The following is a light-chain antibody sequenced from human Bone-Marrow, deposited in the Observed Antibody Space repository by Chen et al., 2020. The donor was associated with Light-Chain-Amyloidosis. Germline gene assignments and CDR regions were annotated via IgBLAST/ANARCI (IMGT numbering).Light chain of an antibody. CDR3: YSYAPTPPFVL. CDR2: EST. Sequence: QSALTQPASVSGSPGQWITISCTGPSSHVGGYNLVSWYQHTPGKAPNLIIYESTKRPSGISDRFSGSKSGNTASLTVSGLQAEDESDYYCYSYAPTPPFVLFGGGTKLTVL. V-gene: IGLV2-23*03. CDR1: SSHVGGYNL. J-gene: IGLJ2*01.